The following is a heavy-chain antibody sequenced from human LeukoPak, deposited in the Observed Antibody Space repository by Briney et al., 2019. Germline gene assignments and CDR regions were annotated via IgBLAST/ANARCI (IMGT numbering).Heavy chain of an antibody. J-gene: IGHJ4*02. D-gene: IGHD4-17*01. CDR3: AREHDYGDSGGFDY. V-gene: IGHV3-21*01. CDR2: ISSSSSYI. CDR1: GGSFSGYY. Sequence: ETLSLTCAVYGGSFSGYYWSWIRQPPGKGLEWVSSISSSSSYIYYADSVKGRFTISRDNAKNSLYLQMNSLRAEDTAVYYCAREHDYGDSGGFDYWGQGTLVTVSS.